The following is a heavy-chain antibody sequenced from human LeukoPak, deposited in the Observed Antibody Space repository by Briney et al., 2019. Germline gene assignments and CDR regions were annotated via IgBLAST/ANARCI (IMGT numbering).Heavy chain of an antibody. CDR3: ARSRMTTLPGFDY. CDR1: GYTFIDYY. CDR2: INPNSGAT. V-gene: IGHV1-2*02. J-gene: IGHJ4*02. D-gene: IGHD1-1*01. Sequence: ASVKVSCKPSGYTFIDYYVHWVRQAPGQGLEWMGWINPNSGATISAQNLQGRVTLTRDKSMTTAYLDLSGLTYDDTAVYYCARSRMTTLPGFDYWGQGTLVTVSS.